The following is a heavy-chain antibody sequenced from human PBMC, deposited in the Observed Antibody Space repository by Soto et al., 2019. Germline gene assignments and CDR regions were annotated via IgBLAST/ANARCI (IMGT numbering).Heavy chain of an antibody. Sequence: QLQLQESGPGLVKPSETLSLTCTVSGGSISSSSYYWGWIRQPPGKGLEWIGSIYYSGSTYYNPSLKSRVTISVDTSKNQFSLKLSSVTAADTAVYYCARRLWFGEFTAEASFFDPWGQGTLVTVSS. CDR1: GGSISSSSYY. CDR3: ARRLWFGEFTAEASFFDP. V-gene: IGHV4-39*01. CDR2: IYYSGST. D-gene: IGHD3-10*01. J-gene: IGHJ5*02.